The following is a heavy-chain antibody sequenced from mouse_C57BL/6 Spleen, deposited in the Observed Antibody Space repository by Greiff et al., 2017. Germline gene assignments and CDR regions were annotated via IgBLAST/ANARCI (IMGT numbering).Heavy chain of an antibody. CDR1: GYTFTSYW. J-gene: IGHJ1*03. Sequence: QVQLQQPGAELVMPGASVKLSCKASGYTFTSYWMHWVKQRPGPGLEWIGEMDPSDSYTNYNQKFKGKSTLTVDKSSSTAYMQLSSLTSEDAAVYYGARGGYVYFDVWGTGTTVTVSS. CDR3: ARGGYVYFDV. V-gene: IGHV1-69*01. CDR2: MDPSDSYT. D-gene: IGHD2-2*01.